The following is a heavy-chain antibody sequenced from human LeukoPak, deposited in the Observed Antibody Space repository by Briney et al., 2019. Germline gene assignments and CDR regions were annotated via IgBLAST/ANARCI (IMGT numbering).Heavy chain of an antibody. CDR3: ARAPPYSSSFAFCC. CDR2: ISSSSSYI. D-gene: IGHD6-6*01. V-gene: IGHV3-21*01. Sequence: GGSLRLSCAASGFTFSSYSMNWVRQAPGKGLEWVSSISSSSSYIYYADSVKGRFTNSRDNAKNSLYLQMNSLRAEDTAVYYCARAPPYSSSFAFCCWGQGTLVAVSS. CDR1: GFTFSSYS. J-gene: IGHJ4*02.